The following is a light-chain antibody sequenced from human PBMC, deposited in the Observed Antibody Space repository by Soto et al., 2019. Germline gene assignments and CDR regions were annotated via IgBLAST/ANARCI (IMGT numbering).Light chain of an antibody. CDR1: QSLSGN. J-gene: IGKJ1*01. CDR3: QQYNNWPRT. CDR2: GAS. Sequence: EIIMVQSPATLSVSPGEGATLSCRASQSLSGNLAWYQQKPGQAPRLLISGASTRARGIPARFSGGGSGTEFTLTISSLQSEDFAVYYCQQYNNWPRTFGQGTKVDIK. V-gene: IGKV3D-15*01.